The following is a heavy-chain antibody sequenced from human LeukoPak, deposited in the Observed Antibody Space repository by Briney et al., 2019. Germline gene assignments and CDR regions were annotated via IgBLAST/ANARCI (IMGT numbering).Heavy chain of an antibody. CDR2: ISSNGGST. D-gene: IGHD3-3*01. Sequence: GGSLRLSCSASGFTFSSYAMHWVRQAPGKGLEYVSAISSNGGSTYYADSVKGRFTISRDNSKNTLYLQMSSLRAEDTAVYYCARRTGTEWSNYYGDYWGQGTLVTVSS. V-gene: IGHV3-64D*06. CDR1: GFTFSSYA. CDR3: ARRTGTEWSNYYGDY. J-gene: IGHJ4*02.